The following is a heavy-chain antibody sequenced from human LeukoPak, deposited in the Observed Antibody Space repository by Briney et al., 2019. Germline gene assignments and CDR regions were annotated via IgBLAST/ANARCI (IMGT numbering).Heavy chain of an antibody. CDR3: ARDRHSSSWYGGVDY. CDR2: INPNSGGT. CDR1: GYTFTGYY. Sequence: ASVKVSCKASGYTFTGYYMHWVRQAPGQGLEWMGWINPNSGGTNYAQKFQGRVTMTRDTSISTAYMELSRLRSDDTAVYYCARDRHSSSWYGGVDYWGQGTLVNVSS. V-gene: IGHV1-2*02. D-gene: IGHD6-13*01. J-gene: IGHJ4*02.